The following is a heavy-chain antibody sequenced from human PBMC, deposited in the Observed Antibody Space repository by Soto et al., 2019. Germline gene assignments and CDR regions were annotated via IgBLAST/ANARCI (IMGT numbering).Heavy chain of an antibody. V-gene: IGHV4-61*01. Sequence: QVQLQESGPGLVKPSETLSLTCTVSGGSVSSGSYYWSWIRQPPGKGLEWIGYIYYSGSTKYNPSLKCRVTISVDRSKNQFSLKLSSVTAADTAVYYCARVRSSGDSLGYWGQGTLVTVSS. D-gene: IGHD3-22*01. CDR2: IYYSGST. CDR3: ARVRSSGDSLGY. CDR1: GGSVSSGSYY. J-gene: IGHJ4*02.